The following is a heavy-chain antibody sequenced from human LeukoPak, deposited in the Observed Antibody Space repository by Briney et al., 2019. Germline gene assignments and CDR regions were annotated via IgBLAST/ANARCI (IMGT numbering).Heavy chain of an antibody. CDR3: ARVNSYDARDY. D-gene: IGHD5-18*01. Sequence: PSETLSLTCTVSGYSISSGYYWGWIRQPPGKGLEWIGSIYHSGSTYYNPSLKSRVTISVDTSKNQFSLKLSSVTAADTAVYYCARVNSYDARDYWGQGTLVTVSS. CDR1: GYSISSGYY. V-gene: IGHV4-38-2*02. J-gene: IGHJ4*02. CDR2: IYHSGST.